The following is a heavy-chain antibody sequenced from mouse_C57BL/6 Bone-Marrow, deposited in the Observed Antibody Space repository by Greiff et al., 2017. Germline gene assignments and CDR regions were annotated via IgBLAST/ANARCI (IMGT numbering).Heavy chain of an antibody. CDR2: LDPSDSYT. J-gene: IGHJ3*01. CDR1: GYTFTSYW. V-gene: IGHV1-50*01. Sequence: QVQLQQPGAELVKPGASVKLSCKASGYTFTSYWMQWVKQRPGQGLEWIGELDPSDSYTNYNQKSKGKATLTVDTSSSTAYMQLSSLTSEDSAVYYCARPLDSSGYVWFAYWGQGTLVTVSA. CDR3: ARPLDSSGYVWFAY. D-gene: IGHD3-2*02.